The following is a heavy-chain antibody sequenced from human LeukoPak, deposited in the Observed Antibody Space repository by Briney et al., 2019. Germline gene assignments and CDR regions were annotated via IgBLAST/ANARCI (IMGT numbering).Heavy chain of an antibody. D-gene: IGHD2-15*01. V-gene: IGHV3-33*08. J-gene: IGHJ4*02. CDR3: AREFGSEDY. Sequence: GGSLRLSCAGSGFTFSDYYMNWVRQAPGKGLEWVAVIWYDGSNKYYADSVKGRFTISRDNSKNTLYLQMNSLRAEDTAVYYCAREFGSEDYWGQGTLVTVSS. CDR2: IWYDGSNK. CDR1: GFTFSDYY.